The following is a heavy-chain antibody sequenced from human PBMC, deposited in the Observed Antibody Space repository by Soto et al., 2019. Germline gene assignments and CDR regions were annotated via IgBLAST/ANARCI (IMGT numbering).Heavy chain of an antibody. CDR3: AHRPVMAERQLASYFDY. J-gene: IGHJ4*02. D-gene: IGHD3-16*01. V-gene: IGHV2-5*02. CDR1: GFSLSTSGVG. Sequence: QITLKESGPTLVKPTQTLTLTCTFSGFSLSTSGVGVGWIRQPPGKALEWLALIYWDDDKRYSPSLKSRLTITKSTSKNQVVLTMTNLDPVDTATYYCAHRPVMAERQLASYFDYWGQGTLVTVSS. CDR2: IYWDDDK.